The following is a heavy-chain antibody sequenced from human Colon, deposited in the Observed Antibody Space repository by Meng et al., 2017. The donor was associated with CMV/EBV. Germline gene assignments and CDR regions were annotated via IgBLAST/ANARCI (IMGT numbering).Heavy chain of an antibody. CDR1: GYTFTGYY. D-gene: IGHD2-2*01. J-gene: IGHJ6*02. Sequence: ASVKVSCKASGYTFTGYYMHWVRQAPGQGLEWMGWINPNSGGTNYAQKFQGRVTMTRDTSISTAYMELSSLRSEDTAVYYCARDDQQSGVFVVPAAPRDYYYYYGMDVWGQGTTVTVSS. CDR2: INPNSGGT. CDR3: ARDDQQSGVFVVPAAPRDYYYYYGMDV. V-gene: IGHV1-2*02.